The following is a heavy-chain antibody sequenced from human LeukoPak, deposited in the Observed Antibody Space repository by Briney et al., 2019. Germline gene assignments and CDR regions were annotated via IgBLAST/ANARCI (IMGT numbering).Heavy chain of an antibody. CDR3: AKDRMVATDPYYFDY. D-gene: IGHD2-21*02. V-gene: IGHV3-30*02. Sequence: GGSLRLSCAASGFTFSSYGMHWVRQAPGKGLEWVAFIRYDGSNKYYADSVKGRFTISRDNSKNTLYLQMNSLRAEDTAVYYCAKDRMVATDPYYFDYWGQGTLVTVSS. J-gene: IGHJ4*02. CDR2: IRYDGSNK. CDR1: GFTFSSYG.